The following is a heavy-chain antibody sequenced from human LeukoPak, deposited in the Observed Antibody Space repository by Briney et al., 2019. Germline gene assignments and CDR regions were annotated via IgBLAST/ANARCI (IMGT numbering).Heavy chain of an antibody. CDR3: ASSDWGMSYFDY. CDR2: ISSSSSYI. V-gene: IGHV3-21*01. Sequence: PGGSLRLSCAASGFTFSSYSMNWVRQAPGKGLEWVSSISSSSSYIYYADSVKGRFTISRGNAKNSLYLQMNSLRAEDTAVYYCASSDWGMSYFDYWGQGTLVTVSS. J-gene: IGHJ4*02. CDR1: GFTFSSYS. D-gene: IGHD3-16*01.